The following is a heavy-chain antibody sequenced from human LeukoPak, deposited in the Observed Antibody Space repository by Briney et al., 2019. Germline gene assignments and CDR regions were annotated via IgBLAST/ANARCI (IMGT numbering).Heavy chain of an antibody. CDR3: ARMPQLVGFDY. Sequence: GGSLRLSCAASGFTVSSNYMSWVRQAPGKGLEWVSVIYSGGSTYYADSVKGRFTISRDNSKNTLYLQMNSLRAEDTAVYYCARMPQLVGFDYWGQGTLVTVSS. CDR1: GFTVSSNY. CDR2: IYSGGST. D-gene: IGHD6-13*01. V-gene: IGHV3-53*01. J-gene: IGHJ4*02.